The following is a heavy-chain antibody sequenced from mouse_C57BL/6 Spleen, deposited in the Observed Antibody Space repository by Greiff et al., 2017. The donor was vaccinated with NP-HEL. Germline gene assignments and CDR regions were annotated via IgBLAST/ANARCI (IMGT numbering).Heavy chain of an antibody. CDR3: ARDRYSFDY. Sequence: EVQLVESEGGLVQPGSSMKLSCTASGFTFSDYYMAWVRQVPEKGLEWVANINYDGSSTYYLDSLKSRFIISRDNAKNILYLQMSSLKSEDTATYYCARDRYSFDYWGQGTTLTVSS. CDR2: INYDGSST. CDR1: GFTFSDYY. V-gene: IGHV5-16*01. J-gene: IGHJ2*01.